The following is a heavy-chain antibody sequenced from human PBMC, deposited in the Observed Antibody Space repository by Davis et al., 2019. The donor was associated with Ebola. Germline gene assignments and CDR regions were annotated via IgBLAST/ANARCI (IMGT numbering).Heavy chain of an antibody. CDR1: GFTFASYW. J-gene: IGHJ4*02. D-gene: IGHD2-2*01. CDR2: IDSDGDNK. CDR3: AREGKYRDESRTFDY. V-gene: IGHV3-74*03. Sequence: PGGSLRLSCAASGFTFASYWMQWVRQVSGRGLMWVSHIDSDGDNKPHADSVKGRFTISRDNSKNTLYLQMNSLRADDTAVYYCAREGKYRDESRTFDYWGQGTLVTVSS.